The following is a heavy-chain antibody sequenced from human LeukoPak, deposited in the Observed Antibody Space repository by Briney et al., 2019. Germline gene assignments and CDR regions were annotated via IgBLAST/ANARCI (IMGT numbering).Heavy chain of an antibody. J-gene: IGHJ4*02. CDR2: IHHSGNT. Sequence: SETLSLTCAVSGGSISSSKWWSWVRQPPGKGLEWIGEIHHSGNTSYNPSLKSRVTISVDKSKNQFSLKLSSVTAADTAVYYCATDSGSGWDWGYWGQGTLVTVSS. CDR3: ATDSGSGWDWGY. V-gene: IGHV4-4*02. D-gene: IGHD6-19*01. CDR1: GGSISSSKW.